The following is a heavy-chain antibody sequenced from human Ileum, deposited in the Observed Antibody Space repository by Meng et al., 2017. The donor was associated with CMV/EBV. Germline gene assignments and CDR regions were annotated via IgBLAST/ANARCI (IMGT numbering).Heavy chain of an antibody. CDR1: GFVFSNYA. CDR2: VKGGGDQT. V-gene: IGHV3-23*01. J-gene: IGHJ4*02. CDR3: ANPNYYDHNGAY. D-gene: IGHD3-16*01. Sequence: GGSLRLSCVTSGFVFSNYAMSWVRQAPGKGLEWVSTVKGGGDQTFYVDSVKGRFTISRDNSKATLYLQMNSLSAADTAVYYCANPNYYDHNGAYWGQGTLVTAPQ.